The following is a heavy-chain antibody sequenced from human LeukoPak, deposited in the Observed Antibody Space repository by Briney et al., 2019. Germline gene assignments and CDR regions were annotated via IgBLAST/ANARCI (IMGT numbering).Heavy chain of an antibody. CDR3: SGGVFAGDYRSYYFDY. D-gene: IGHD4-17*01. CDR1: GFTVSSNY. CDR2: IYSGGST. Sequence: GGSLRLSCAASGFTVSSNYMSWVRQAPGKGLEWVSVIYSGGSTYYADSVKGRFTISRDNSKNTLYLQMNSLRAEDTAVYYCSGGVFAGDYRSYYFDYWGQGTLVTVSS. J-gene: IGHJ4*02. V-gene: IGHV3-53*01.